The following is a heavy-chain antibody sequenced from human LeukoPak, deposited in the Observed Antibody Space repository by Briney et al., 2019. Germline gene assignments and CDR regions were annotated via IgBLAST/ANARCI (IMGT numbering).Heavy chain of an antibody. CDR1: GYTFIDYY. Sequence: GASVKVSCKASGYTFIDYYIHWVRQAPGQGLEWVGWINPNTGVTNYEQKFQGRVTVTRDTSISTAYMELSRLRSDDTAVYYCARDRGYYDSSGYYTYLDYWGQGTLVTVSS. CDR3: ARDRGYYDSSGYYTYLDY. J-gene: IGHJ4*02. CDR2: INPNTGVT. V-gene: IGHV1-2*02. D-gene: IGHD3-22*01.